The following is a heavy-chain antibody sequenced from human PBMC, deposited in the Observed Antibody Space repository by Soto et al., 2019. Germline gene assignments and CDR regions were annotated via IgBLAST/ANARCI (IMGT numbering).Heavy chain of an antibody. J-gene: IGHJ4*02. D-gene: IGHD3-10*01. V-gene: IGHV3-49*03. CDR1: GFTFGDYA. Sequence: SLILSGTASGFTFGDYAMSWFRQAPGKGLEWVGFIRSKAYGGTTEYAASVKGRFTISRDDSKSIACLQMNSLKTEDTAVYYCTRGVLLWFGEFAFDYWGQGTLVAVSS. CDR2: IRSKAYGGTT. CDR3: TRGVLLWFGEFAFDY.